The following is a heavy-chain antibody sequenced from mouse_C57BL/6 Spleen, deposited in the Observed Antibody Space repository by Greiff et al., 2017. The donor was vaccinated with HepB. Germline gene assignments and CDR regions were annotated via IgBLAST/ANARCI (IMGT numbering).Heavy chain of an antibody. V-gene: IGHV5-4*01. D-gene: IGHD1-1*01. Sequence: EVKLMESGGGLVKPGGSLKLSCAASGFTFSSYAMSWVRQTPEKRLEWVATISDGGSYTYYPDNVKGRFTISRDNAKNNLYLQMSHLKSEDTAMYYCARDRPPSTVVEAPYWYFDVWGTGTTVTVSS. J-gene: IGHJ1*03. CDR2: ISDGGSYT. CDR1: GFTFSSYA. CDR3: ARDRPPSTVVEAPYWYFDV.